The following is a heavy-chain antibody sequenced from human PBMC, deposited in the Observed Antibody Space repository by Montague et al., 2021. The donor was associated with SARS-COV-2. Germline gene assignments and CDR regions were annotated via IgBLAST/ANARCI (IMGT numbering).Heavy chain of an antibody. CDR1: GGSFSGYY. J-gene: IGHJ6*02. CDR2: INHSGST. D-gene: IGHD1-14*01. V-gene: IGHV4-34*01. Sequence: SGTLSLTCAVYGGSFSGYYWSWIRQPPGKGLEWIGEINHSGSTNYNPSLKSRVTISVDTSKNQFSLKLSSVTAADTAVYYCARSKPVSSFYYYYGMDVWGQGTTVTVSS. CDR3: ARSKPVSSFYYYYGMDV.